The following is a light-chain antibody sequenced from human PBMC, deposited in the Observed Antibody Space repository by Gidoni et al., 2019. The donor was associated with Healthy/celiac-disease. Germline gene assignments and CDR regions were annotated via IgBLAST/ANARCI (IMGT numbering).Light chain of an antibody. V-gene: IGLV2-14*01. CDR3: SSYTSSSTLVV. Sequence: QSALTQPASVSGSHGQSITITCTGTSSDVGGYNYVSWYQQHPGKAPKLIIYEVSHRPSGVSNRFSGSKSGNTASLTISGLQAEDEADYYCSSYTSSSTLVVFGGGTKLTVL. J-gene: IGLJ2*01. CDR1: SSDVGGYNY. CDR2: EVS.